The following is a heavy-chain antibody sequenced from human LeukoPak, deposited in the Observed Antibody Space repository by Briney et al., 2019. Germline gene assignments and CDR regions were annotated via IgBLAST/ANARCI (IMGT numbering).Heavy chain of an antibody. D-gene: IGHD3-10*01. Sequence: SQTLSLTCAISGDTVSGSPAVWNWIRQSPSRGLEWLGRAYYRPKWNIDYAESVKGRIAITPDTSKNQLSLQLDSVTPEDTAVYYCARGAVRGGTNFDYWGQGTLVAVSS. J-gene: IGHJ4*02. V-gene: IGHV6-1*01. CDR2: AYYRPKWNI. CDR1: GDTVSGSPAV. CDR3: ARGAVRGGTNFDY.